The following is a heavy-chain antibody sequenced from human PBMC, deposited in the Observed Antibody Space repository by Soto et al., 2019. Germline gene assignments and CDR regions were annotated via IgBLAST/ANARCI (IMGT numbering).Heavy chain of an antibody. V-gene: IGHV4-39*02. CDR1: GGSISSRSYY. J-gene: IGHJ5*02. Sequence: PSETLSLTCSVSGGSISSRSYYWGWIRQPPGKGLEGIGSIYYSGSTYYNPSLKSRVTISVDTSRNLFSLKLSPVTASHTPMYYRAQAYSRSWYRYNWLDPLGQGTMVAVSS. CDR3: AQAYSRSWYRYNWLDP. CDR2: IYYSGST. D-gene: IGHD6-13*01.